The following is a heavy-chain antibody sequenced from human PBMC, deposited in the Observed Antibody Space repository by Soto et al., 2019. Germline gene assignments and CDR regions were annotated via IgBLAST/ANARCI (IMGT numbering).Heavy chain of an antibody. J-gene: IGHJ4*02. CDR2: IYYSGST. CDR1: EGSIGSFD. Sequence: SETLSLSCTVAEGSIGSFDGSWIRQPPGKGLEWIGHIYYSGSTNYNPSLKSRVTISVDTSKNQFSLTLTSVTAADTAIYYCTYGNYYFDCWGQGTLVTVSS. CDR3: TYGNYYFDC. D-gene: IGHD1-7*01. V-gene: IGHV4-59*08.